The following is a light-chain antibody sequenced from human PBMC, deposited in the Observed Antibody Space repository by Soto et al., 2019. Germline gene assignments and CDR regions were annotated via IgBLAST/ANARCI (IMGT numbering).Light chain of an antibody. Sequence: EVVLTQSPATLSLSPGERATLSCRASQTLANYLAWYQQRPGQAPRLLIYDASNRATGIPARFSGSGSGTDFTLTTSSLEPEDSAVYYCQQRSDSYTFGQGTTLEIK. J-gene: IGKJ2*01. V-gene: IGKV3-11*01. CDR1: QTLANY. CDR3: QQRSDSYT. CDR2: DAS.